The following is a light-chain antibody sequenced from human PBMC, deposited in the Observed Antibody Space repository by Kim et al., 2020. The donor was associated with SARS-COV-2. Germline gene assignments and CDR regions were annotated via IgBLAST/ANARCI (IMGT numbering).Light chain of an antibody. CDR1: QSMISHY. V-gene: IGKV3-20*01. CDR2: GSS. CDR3: QHNGTSRLT. J-gene: IGKJ4*02. Sequence: PGERATVSCRASQSMISHYLAGYAQKPGKARRLLIYGSSSRAHGIPDRFSGSGSETDFILTISRLDTEDFAVYYCQHNGTSRLTFGGGTKV.